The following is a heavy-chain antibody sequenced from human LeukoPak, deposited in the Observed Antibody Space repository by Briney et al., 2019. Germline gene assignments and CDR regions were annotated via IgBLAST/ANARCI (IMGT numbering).Heavy chain of an antibody. CDR3: ARRPGGVYYYYYGMDV. D-gene: IGHD3-16*01. CDR1: GFTLSSYS. V-gene: IGHV3-21*01. CDR2: ISSSSSYI. J-gene: IGHJ6*02. Sequence: KPGGSLRLSCAASGFTLSSYSMNWVRQAPGKGLEWVSSISSSSSYIYYADSVKGRFTISRDNAKNSLYLQMNSLRAEDTAVYYCARRPGGVYYYYYGMDVWGQGTTVTVSS.